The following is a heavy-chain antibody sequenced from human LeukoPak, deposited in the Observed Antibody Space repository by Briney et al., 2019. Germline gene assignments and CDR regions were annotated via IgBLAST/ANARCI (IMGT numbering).Heavy chain of an antibody. D-gene: IGHD3-9*01. V-gene: IGHV3-9*01. Sequence: GRSLRLSCAASGFTFDDYAMHWVRQAPGKGLEWVSGISWNSGSIGYADSVKGRFTISRDNAKNSLYLQMNSLRAEDTALYYCAKGFEWMAREYYFDYWGQGTLVTVSS. J-gene: IGHJ4*02. CDR1: GFTFDDYA. CDR2: ISWNSGSI. CDR3: AKGFEWMAREYYFDY.